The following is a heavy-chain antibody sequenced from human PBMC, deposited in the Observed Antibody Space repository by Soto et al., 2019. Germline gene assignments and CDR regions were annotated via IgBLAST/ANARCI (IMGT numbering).Heavy chain of an antibody. CDR2: ISGSGGST. Sequence: EVQLLESGGGLVQPGGSLRLSCAASGFTFSSYAMSWVRQAPGKGLEWVSAISGSGGSTYYADSVKGRFTISRDNFKXTXSLQMNSLRAEDTAVYYCAKELVMWELPTGTGVFDYWGQGTLVTVSS. CDR1: GFTFSSYA. V-gene: IGHV3-23*01. D-gene: IGHD1-26*01. J-gene: IGHJ4*02. CDR3: AKELVMWELPTGTGVFDY.